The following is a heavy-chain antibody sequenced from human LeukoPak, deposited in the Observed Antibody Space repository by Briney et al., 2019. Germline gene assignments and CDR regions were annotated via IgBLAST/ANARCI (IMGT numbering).Heavy chain of an antibody. CDR1: GYXFSDFY. D-gene: IGHD3-3*02. J-gene: IGHJ4*02. V-gene: IGHV1-2*03. Sequence: LVASVKVSCNASGYXFSDFYLHWVRQAPGQGLEWMGRFNPISGGTDYAQKFQGRVIMTRDTSTSTAYMEMSGLRSDDTAVYYCARDISGVGNYWGQGTLVTVSS. CDR3: ARDISGVGNY. CDR2: FNPISGGT.